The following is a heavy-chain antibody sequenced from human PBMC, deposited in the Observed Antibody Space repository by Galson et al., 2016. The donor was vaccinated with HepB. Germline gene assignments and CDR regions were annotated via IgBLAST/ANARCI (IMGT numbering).Heavy chain of an antibody. Sequence: SLRLSCAASGFSFSRYWMAWVRQAPGKGLEWVGNIRADGTENDYVDSVRGRFTMSRDNAKNSLYLEMSSLRVEDTALYYCARDAHDYGDWGQGTMVTVSS. CDR1: GFSFSRYW. V-gene: IGHV3-7*01. CDR2: IRADGTEN. CDR3: ARDAHDYGD. J-gene: IGHJ3*01. D-gene: IGHD3-16*01.